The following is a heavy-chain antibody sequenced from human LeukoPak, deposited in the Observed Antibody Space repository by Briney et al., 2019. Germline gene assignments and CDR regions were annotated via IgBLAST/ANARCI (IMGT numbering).Heavy chain of an antibody. J-gene: IGHJ4*02. CDR3: AKDQWGAIRGEFDY. CDR2: MSGSGGTT. Sequence: GGSQRLSCAASGFTFSSYAMSWVRQAPGKGLEWVSGMSGSGGTTYYADSEKGRFTISRDNSKNTLYLQLNSLRAEDTAVYYCAKDQWGAIRGEFDYWGQGTLVTVSS. D-gene: IGHD3-10*01. V-gene: IGHV3-23*01. CDR1: GFTFSSYA.